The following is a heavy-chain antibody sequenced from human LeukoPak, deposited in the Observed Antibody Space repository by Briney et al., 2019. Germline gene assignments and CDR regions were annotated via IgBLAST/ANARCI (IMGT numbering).Heavy chain of an antibody. J-gene: IGHJ4*02. V-gene: IGHV3-15*01. CDR1: GFTFSTYG. CDR3: STGPTRISMIRGVVITDY. Sequence: GGSLRLSCAASGFTFSTYGMHWVRQAPGKGLEWVGRIKSKTDGGTTDYAAPVKGRFTISRDDSKNTLYLQMNRLKTEDTAVYYCSTGPTRISMIRGVVITDYWGQGTLVTVSS. D-gene: IGHD3-10*01. CDR2: IKSKTDGGTT.